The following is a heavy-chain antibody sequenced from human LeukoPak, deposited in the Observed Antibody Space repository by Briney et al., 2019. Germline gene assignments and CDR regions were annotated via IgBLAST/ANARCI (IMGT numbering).Heavy chain of an antibody. CDR2: ISAYNGNT. CDR1: GYTFTSYG. V-gene: IGHV1-18*01. Sequence: ASVKVSCKASGYTFTSYGISWVRLAPGQGLEWMGWISAYNGNTNYAQKLQGRVTMTTDTSTSTAYMELNSLRSEDTAVYYCARAIRGSKIASRYYFYYMDIWGKGTTVTVSS. CDR3: ARAIRGSKIASRYYFYYMDI. D-gene: IGHD3-10*01. J-gene: IGHJ6*03.